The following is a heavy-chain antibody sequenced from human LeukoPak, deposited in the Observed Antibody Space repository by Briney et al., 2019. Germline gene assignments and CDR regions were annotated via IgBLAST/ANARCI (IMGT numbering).Heavy chain of an antibody. Sequence: GGSLRLSCTASGFTFGDYAMSWFRQAPGRGLEWVGLIRSKAYGGTPEYAASVKGRFTISRDDSKSIAYLQMNSLQTEDTAMYYCTRVGIAARPYYWGQGTLVTVSS. J-gene: IGHJ4*02. CDR3: TRVGIAARPYY. CDR2: IRSKAYGGTP. V-gene: IGHV3-49*03. D-gene: IGHD6-6*01. CDR1: GFTFGDYA.